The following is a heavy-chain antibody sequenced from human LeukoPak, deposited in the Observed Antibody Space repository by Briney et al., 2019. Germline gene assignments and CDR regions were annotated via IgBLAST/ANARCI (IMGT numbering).Heavy chain of an antibody. J-gene: IGHJ4*02. CDR3: ARVKSTVTQGYFDY. Sequence: SETLSLTCTVSGGSISSYYWSWIRQPPGKGLEWIGYNYYSGSTNYNPSLKSRVTISVDTSKNQFSLKLSSVTAADTAVYYCARVKSTVTQGYFDYWGQGTLVTVSS. V-gene: IGHV4-59*01. D-gene: IGHD4-17*01. CDR1: GGSISSYY. CDR2: NYYSGST.